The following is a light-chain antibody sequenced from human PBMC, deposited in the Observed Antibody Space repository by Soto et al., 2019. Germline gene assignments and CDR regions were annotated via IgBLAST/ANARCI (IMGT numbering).Light chain of an antibody. CDR1: SSDVGGYNY. Sequence: SALTQPASVSGSPGQSITISCTGSSSDVGGYNYVSWYQQHPGKAPKLMIYDVSNRPSGVSNRFSGSKSGNTASLTISGLQAEDEADYYWSSYTSSSPYVFGTGTKVTVL. J-gene: IGLJ1*01. V-gene: IGLV2-14*01. CDR3: SSYTSSSPYV. CDR2: DVS.